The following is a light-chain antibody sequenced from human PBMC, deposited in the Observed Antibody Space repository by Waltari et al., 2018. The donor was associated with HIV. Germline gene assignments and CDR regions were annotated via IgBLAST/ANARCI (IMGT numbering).Light chain of an antibody. CDR1: QGLNNY. CDR3: QNYHSAPLT. Sequence: DTQMTQSPSSLSASVGDRVTITCRASQGLNNYLAWYQQKPGKVPKLLIYGASTLQSEVPSRFSGSGSGTEFTLTISSLQPEDVATYYCQNYHSAPLTFGGGTKVEMK. CDR2: GAS. V-gene: IGKV1-27*01. J-gene: IGKJ4*01.